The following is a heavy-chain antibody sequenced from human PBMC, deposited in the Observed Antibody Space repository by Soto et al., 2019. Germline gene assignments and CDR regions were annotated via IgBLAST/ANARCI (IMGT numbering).Heavy chain of an antibody. J-gene: IGHJ4*02. Sequence: ETLSLTCTVSGGSISCYFWSWIRQPAGKGLEWIGRIYAGGDVNYNPSLKSRVTMSIDTSENQFSLKLSSVTAADTAVYFCARDGPTTVTRFDYWGQGALVTV. CDR2: IYAGGDV. CDR1: GGSISCYF. V-gene: IGHV4-4*07. D-gene: IGHD4-17*01. CDR3: ARDGPTTVTRFDY.